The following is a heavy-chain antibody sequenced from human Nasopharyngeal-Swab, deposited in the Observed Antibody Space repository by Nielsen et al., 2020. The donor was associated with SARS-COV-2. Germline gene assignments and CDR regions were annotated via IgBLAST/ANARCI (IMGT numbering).Heavy chain of an antibody. J-gene: IGHJ4*02. D-gene: IGHD6-6*01. CDR3: ARVGPSSDYFDY. CDR1: GGSISSSSYY. Sequence: SETLSLTCTVSGGSISSSSYYWGWIRQPPGKGLEWNGSIYYSGSTYYNPSLKSRVTISGDTSKNQFSLKLSSVTAADTAVYYCARVGPSSDYFDYWGQGTLVTVSS. V-gene: IGHV4-39*01. CDR2: IYYSGST.